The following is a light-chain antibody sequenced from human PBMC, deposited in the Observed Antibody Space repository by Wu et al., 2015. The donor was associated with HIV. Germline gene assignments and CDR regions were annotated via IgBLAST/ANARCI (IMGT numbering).Light chain of an antibody. Sequence: EIVLTQSPGTLSLSPGERATLSCRASQSVSSSYLAWYQQKPGQAPRLLIYGASSRATGIPDRFSGSGSGTDFTLTISRLDPEDAAVYYCQQYGNSPYTFGQGTNLEIK. CDR3: QQYGNSPYT. CDR1: QSVSSSY. CDR2: GAS. J-gene: IGKJ2*01. V-gene: IGKV3-20*01.